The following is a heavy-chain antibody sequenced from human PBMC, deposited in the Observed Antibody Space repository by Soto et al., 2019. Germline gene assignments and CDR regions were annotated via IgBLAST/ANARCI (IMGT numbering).Heavy chain of an antibody. V-gene: IGHV4-39*07. D-gene: IGHD3-22*01. CDR1: GGSISSSSFH. CDR2: IYYSGST. Sequence: SETLSLTCTVSGGSISSSSFHWGWIRQPPGKGLEWIGSIYYSGSTYYSPSLKSRVTISVDTSKNQFSLKLSSVTAADTAVYYCARHNYDSSGTAVDVWGQGTTVTVSS. CDR3: ARHNYDSSGTAVDV. J-gene: IGHJ6*02.